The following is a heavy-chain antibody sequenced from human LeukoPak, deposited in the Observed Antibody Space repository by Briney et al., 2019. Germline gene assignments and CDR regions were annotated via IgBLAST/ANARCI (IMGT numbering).Heavy chain of an antibody. CDR2: ISSSSSTI. CDR1: GFTFSSYG. D-gene: IGHD6-13*01. Sequence: GGSLRLSCAASGFTFSSYGMTWVRQAPGKGLEWVSYISSSSSTIYYADSVKGRFTISRDNAKNSLYLQMNSLRAEDTAVYYCARGWYSSSWYPRPYYFDYWGQGTLVTVSS. J-gene: IGHJ4*02. V-gene: IGHV3-48*01. CDR3: ARGWYSSSWYPRPYYFDY.